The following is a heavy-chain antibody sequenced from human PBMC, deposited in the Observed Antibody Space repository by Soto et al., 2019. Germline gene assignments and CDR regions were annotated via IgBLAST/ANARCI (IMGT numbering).Heavy chain of an antibody. CDR3: AREVQVHTPAFVY. V-gene: IGHV1-69*19. D-gene: IGHD2-2*01. CDR1: GGTFNTYA. CDR2: ISPMFGAA. Sequence: QVQLVQSGAEMKKPGSSVKVSCQSSGGTFNTYAMNWVRQAPGQGPEWMGDISPMFGAANYAPKFQGRVTITADESTGTSYMQLSSLTSKDTALYFCAREVQVHTPAFVYWGQGTLVTFSS. J-gene: IGHJ4*02.